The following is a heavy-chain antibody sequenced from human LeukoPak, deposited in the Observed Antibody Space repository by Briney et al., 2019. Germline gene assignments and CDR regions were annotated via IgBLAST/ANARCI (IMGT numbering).Heavy chain of an antibody. CDR2: ISSSSSYI. Sequence: GGSLRLSCAASGFTFSSYSMNWVRQAPGKGLEWVSSISSSSSYIYYADSVKGRFTISRDNAKNSLYLQMNSLRAEDTAIYYCARSIPYGTTWYGRSDYWGQGTLVTVSS. V-gene: IGHV3-21*04. J-gene: IGHJ4*02. CDR1: GFTFSSYS. D-gene: IGHD6-13*01. CDR3: ARSIPYGTTWYGRSDY.